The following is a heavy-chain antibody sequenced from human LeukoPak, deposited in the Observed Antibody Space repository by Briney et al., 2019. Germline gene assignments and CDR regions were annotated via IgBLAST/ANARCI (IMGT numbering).Heavy chain of an antibody. V-gene: IGHV3-23*01. D-gene: IGHD3-10*01. Sequence: GGSLRLSCAASGFTFSSYAMSWVRQAPGKGLEWVSAISGSGKSTYYADSVKGRFTISRDNSKNTLYLQMNSLRAEDTAVYYCAQDRGELLWVGIADYWGQGTLVTVSS. CDR3: AQDRGELLWVGIADY. CDR1: GFTFSSYA. CDR2: ISGSGKST. J-gene: IGHJ4*02.